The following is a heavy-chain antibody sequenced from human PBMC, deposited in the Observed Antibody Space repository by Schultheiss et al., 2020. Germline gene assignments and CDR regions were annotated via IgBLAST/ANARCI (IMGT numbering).Heavy chain of an antibody. V-gene: IGHV4-39*07. CDR2: IYYSGTT. CDR3: AKLDCSSTSCYPLRPLADYYYGMDV. Sequence: SETLSLTCTVSGGSISSGGYYWSWIRQPPGKGLEWIGSIYYSGTTYYTPSLRSRVTMSVDTSKNQFSLKLSSVTAADTAVYYCAKLDCSSTSCYPLRPLADYYYGMDVWGQGTTVTVSS. CDR1: GGSISSGGYY. J-gene: IGHJ6*02. D-gene: IGHD2-2*01.